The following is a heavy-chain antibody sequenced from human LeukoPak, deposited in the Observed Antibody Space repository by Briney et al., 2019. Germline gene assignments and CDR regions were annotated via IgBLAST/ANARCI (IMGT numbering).Heavy chain of an antibody. CDR1: GFTFSSYA. Sequence: GGSLRLSCAVSGFTFSSYAMIWVRQAPGRGLVWVSSIGASGDSIHYTDSVKGRFTISRDNSKNTLYLQMNSLRAEDTAVYYCAKERRHGMYYYDSSGYSDAFDIWGQGTMVTVSS. V-gene: IGHV3-23*01. CDR3: AKERRHGMYYYDSSGYSDAFDI. D-gene: IGHD3-22*01. J-gene: IGHJ3*02. CDR2: IGASGDSI.